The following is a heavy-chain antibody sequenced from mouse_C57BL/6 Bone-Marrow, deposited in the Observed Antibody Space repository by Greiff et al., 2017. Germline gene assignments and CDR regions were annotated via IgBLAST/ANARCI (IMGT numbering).Heavy chain of an antibody. Sequence: EVQLVESGGDLVKPGGSLKLSCAASGFTFSSYGMSWVRLTPDKRLEWVATISSGGSYTYYPDSVKGRFTISRDNAKNTLYLQMSSLKSEDTAMYYCARRTTVVADYAMDYWGQGTSVTVSS. CDR3: ARRTTVVADYAMDY. CDR2: ISSGGSYT. V-gene: IGHV5-6*01. D-gene: IGHD1-1*01. J-gene: IGHJ4*01. CDR1: GFTFSSYG.